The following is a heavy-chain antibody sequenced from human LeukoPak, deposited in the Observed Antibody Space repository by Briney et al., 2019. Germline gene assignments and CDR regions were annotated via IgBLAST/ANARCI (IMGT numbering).Heavy chain of an antibody. Sequence: SETLSLTCTVSGASISSSSYYWAWIRQPPGKGLEWIGSIYYSGRTFHNPSLKSRFATSVDTSKNQFSLKLSSVTAADTAVYYCARNLGYDTSAYYNYFDCWGRGTLVSVSS. CDR2: IYYSGRT. V-gene: IGHV4-39*01. CDR1: GASISSSSYY. J-gene: IGHJ4*02. CDR3: ARNLGYDTSAYYNYFDC. D-gene: IGHD3-22*01.